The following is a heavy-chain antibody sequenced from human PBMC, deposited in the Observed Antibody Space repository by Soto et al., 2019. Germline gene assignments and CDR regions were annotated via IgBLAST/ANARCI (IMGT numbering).Heavy chain of an antibody. D-gene: IGHD2-15*01. CDR3: ASSRSDPGSGHDY. Sequence: GASVKVSCKASGYTFTSYDINWVRQASGQGLEWMGWMNPNSGNTGYAQKFQGRVTMTRNTSISTAYMELSSLRSEDTAVYYCASSRSDPGSGHDYWGQGTLVTVSS. V-gene: IGHV1-8*01. J-gene: IGHJ4*02. CDR2: MNPNSGNT. CDR1: GYTFTSYD.